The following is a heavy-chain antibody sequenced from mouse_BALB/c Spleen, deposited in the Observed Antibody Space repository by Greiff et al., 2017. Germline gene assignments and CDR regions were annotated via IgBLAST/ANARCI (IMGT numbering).Heavy chain of an antibody. Sequence: LVKPGASVKLSCKASGSSFTGYYLPWVKQSHGKRLEWFGYISCYNGATSYNQKFKGKAPFTVDTTSSTAYMQFTSLTSEDASVYYYAREGGGDDFEDMDDWGQGTSVTVSA. V-gene: IGHV1S34*01. CDR3: AREGGGDDFEDMDD. CDR1: GSSFTGYY. CDR2: ISCYNGAT. D-gene: IGHD2-2*01. J-gene: IGHJ4*01.